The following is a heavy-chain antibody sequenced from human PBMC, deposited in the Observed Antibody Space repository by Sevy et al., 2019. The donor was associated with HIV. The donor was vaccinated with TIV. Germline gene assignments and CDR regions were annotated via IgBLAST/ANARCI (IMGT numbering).Heavy chain of an antibody. CDR1: GDSVSSNSAT. J-gene: IGHJ5*02. CDR3: ARDLGSSLNWFDP. V-gene: IGHV6-1*01. D-gene: IGHD6-19*01. CDR2: TYYRSKWYN. Sequence: SQTLSLTSAISGDSVSSNSATWNWIRQSPSRGIEWLGRTYYRSKWYNGYAVSVKSRITINPDTSKNHFSLQLNSVTPEDTAVYYCARDLGSSLNWFDPWGQGTLVTVSS.